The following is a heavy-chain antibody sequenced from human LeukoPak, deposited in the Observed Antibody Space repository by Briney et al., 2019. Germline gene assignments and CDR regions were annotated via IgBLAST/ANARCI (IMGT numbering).Heavy chain of an antibody. D-gene: IGHD6-19*01. CDR1: GFTFDDYG. CDR2: IDWNGGST. J-gene: IGHJ3*02. V-gene: IGHV3-20*04. CDR3: ARDLVAGTTTGAFDI. Sequence: GGSLRLSCAASGFTFDDYGMSWVRQAPGKGPEWVSGIDWNGGSTGYADSVKGRFTISRDNAKNSLYLQMNSLRAEDTALYYCARDLVAGTTTGAFDIWGQGTMVTVSS.